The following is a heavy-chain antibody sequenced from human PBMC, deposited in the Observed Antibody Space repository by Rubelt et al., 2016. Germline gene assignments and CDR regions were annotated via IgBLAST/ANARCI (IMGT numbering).Heavy chain of an antibody. J-gene: IGHJ4*02. CDR3: ATRRSALGSFEF. Sequence: QLQLQESGPGLVKPSETLSLTCTLSGGSISGSNYRWGWIRQPPGKGLEWIGYISYNGRTSYNPSLQSRVTISVDTSKNQFSRNLSSVTAADSAIYNCATRRSALGSFEFWGQGIVVTVSS. D-gene: IGHD3-10*01. CDR1: GGSISGSNYR. CDR2: ISYNGRT. V-gene: IGHV4-39*01.